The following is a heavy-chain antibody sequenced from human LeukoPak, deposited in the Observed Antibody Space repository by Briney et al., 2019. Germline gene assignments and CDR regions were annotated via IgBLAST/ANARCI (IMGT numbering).Heavy chain of an antibody. CDR3: ARWVRALQLADY. Sequence: PSQTLSLTCTVSGGSISSGSYYWSWIRQPAGEGLEWIGRIYTSGSTNYNPSLKSRVTISVDTSKNQFSLKLNSVTAADTAVYYCARWVRALQLADYWGQGTLVTVSS. J-gene: IGHJ4*02. CDR2: IYTSGST. CDR1: GGSISSGSYY. D-gene: IGHD6-13*01. V-gene: IGHV4-61*02.